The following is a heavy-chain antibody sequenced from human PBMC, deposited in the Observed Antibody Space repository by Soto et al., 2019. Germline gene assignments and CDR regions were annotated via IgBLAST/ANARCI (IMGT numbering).Heavy chain of an antibody. CDR1: GFTFSDHY. V-gene: IGHV3-11*06. J-gene: IGHJ4*01. CDR3: APSTGFYHRSTYVFDY. Sequence: GGSLRLSCAASGFTFSDHYMSWIRQAPGKGLEWVSYISSSGSSTNYADSVKGRFTISRDNAKNSLYLQMNSLRAEDTAVYYFAPSTGFYHRSTYVFDYWVHGTLVTVS. D-gene: IGHD2-2*01. CDR2: ISSSGSST.